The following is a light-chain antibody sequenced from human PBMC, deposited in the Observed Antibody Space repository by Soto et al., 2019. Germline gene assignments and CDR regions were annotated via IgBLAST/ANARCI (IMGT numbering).Light chain of an antibody. CDR3: QQFNSYPLT. Sequence: AIQLTQSPSSLSASVGDIFTITCRASQGISSALAWYQQKPGKAPKLLIYDASILESGVPSRLSGIGSGTDFTLTISSLQPEDFATYYCQQFNSYPLTFGQGTKVEIK. CDR1: QGISSA. V-gene: IGKV1-13*02. CDR2: DAS. J-gene: IGKJ1*01.